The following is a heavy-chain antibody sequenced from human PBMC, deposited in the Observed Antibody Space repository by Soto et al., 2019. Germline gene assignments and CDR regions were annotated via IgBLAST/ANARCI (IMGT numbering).Heavy chain of an antibody. CDR2: IYHSGST. J-gene: IGHJ5*02. V-gene: IGHV4-30-2*01. Sequence: SETLSLTCTVSGGSISSGGYSWSWIRQPPGKGLEWIGYIYHSGSTNYNPSLKSRVTISLDRSKNHFSLKLSSVTAADTAVYSCASLGGYHQSLAPRGKGTLVTVSS. CDR3: ASLGGYHQSLAP. CDR1: GGSISSGGYS. D-gene: IGHD3-22*01.